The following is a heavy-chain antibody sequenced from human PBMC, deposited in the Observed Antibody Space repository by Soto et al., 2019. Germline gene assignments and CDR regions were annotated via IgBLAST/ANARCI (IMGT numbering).Heavy chain of an antibody. V-gene: IGHV4-30-4*01. D-gene: IGHD3-3*01. Sequence: LSLTCTVSGGSISSGDYYWSWIRQPPGKGLEWIGYIYYSGSTYYNPSLKSRVTISVDTSKNQFSLKMSSVTAADTAVYYCARTYYDFWSGYYTLDYWGQGTLVTVSS. CDR2: IYYSGST. J-gene: IGHJ4*02. CDR1: GGSISSGDYY. CDR3: ARTYYDFWSGYYTLDY.